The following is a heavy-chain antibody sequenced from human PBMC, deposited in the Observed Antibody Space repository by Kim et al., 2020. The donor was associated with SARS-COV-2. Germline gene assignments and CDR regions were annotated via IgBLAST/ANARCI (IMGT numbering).Heavy chain of an antibody. CDR3: AKVGAAYCGGRCAIDY. CDR1: RFTFTSYG. J-gene: IGHJ4*01. Sequence: GGSLRLSCAASRFTFTSYGMHWVRQAPGKGLEWVAIIWCDGSSEYYADSVKGRFTISRDNAKNTVYLQMNSLRAEDTAVYYCAKVGAAYCGGRCAIDYWG. CDR2: IWCDGSSE. D-gene: IGHD2-21*01. V-gene: IGHV3-33*06.